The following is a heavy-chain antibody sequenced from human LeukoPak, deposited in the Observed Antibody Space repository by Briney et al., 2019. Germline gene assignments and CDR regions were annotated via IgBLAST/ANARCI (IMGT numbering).Heavy chain of an antibody. CDR2: MNPNRGNT. Sequence: ASVNVSCKASGYTLTSYDTNWVRQATGQGRGWMGWMNPNRGNTGYAHKFQGRVTMTRNTSINTAYMELSSLRYEDTAVYYCARADFIAVASTDYYYGMDVWGQGTTVTVSS. D-gene: IGHD6-19*01. CDR1: GYTLTSYD. V-gene: IGHV1-8*01. J-gene: IGHJ6*02. CDR3: ARADFIAVASTDYYYGMDV.